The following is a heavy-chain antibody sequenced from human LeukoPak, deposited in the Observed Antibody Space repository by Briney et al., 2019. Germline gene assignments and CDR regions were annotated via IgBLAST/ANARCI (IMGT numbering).Heavy chain of an antibody. CDR2: ISSSSSYI. CDR3: ARTKRVTPFDY. CDR1: GFTFSSYS. V-gene: IGHV3-21*01. Sequence: PGGSLRLSXAASGFTFSSYSMNWVGQAPGKGLEWVSSISSSSSYIYYADSVKGRFTISRDNAKNSLYLQMNSLRAEDTAVYYCARTKRVTPFDYWGQGTLVTVSS. J-gene: IGHJ4*02. D-gene: IGHD4-11*01.